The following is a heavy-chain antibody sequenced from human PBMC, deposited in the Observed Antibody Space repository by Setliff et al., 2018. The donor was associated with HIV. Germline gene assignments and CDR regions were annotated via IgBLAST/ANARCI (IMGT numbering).Heavy chain of an antibody. CDR2: IYNSERI. Sequence: PSETLSLTCIVSGASISSDTWSWIRQPPGKGLQWIGFIYNSERINYNPSLKSRVSMSLDTSKNQFSLKLSSVTAADTAVYYCARVQRFHDAFDIWGQGTMVTVSS. J-gene: IGHJ3*02. V-gene: IGHV4-59*12. CDR1: GASISSDT. CDR3: ARVQRFHDAFDI. D-gene: IGHD6-25*01.